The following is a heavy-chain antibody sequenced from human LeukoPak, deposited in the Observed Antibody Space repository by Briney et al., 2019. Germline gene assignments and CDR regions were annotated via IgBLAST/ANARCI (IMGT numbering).Heavy chain of an antibody. V-gene: IGHV3-15*01. J-gene: IGHJ4*02. CDR3: IHYGSGTYTTDY. D-gene: IGHD3-10*01. Sequence: GGSLRLSCVASGFTLSNAWMSWVRQAPGKGLEWVGRIKTKRDGGTTDYAAIVQGRFTLSRDDAKNTVYLQMNSLKTEDTAVYYCIHYGSGTYTTDYWGQGTLVTVSS. CDR1: GFTLSNAW. CDR2: IKTKRDGGTT.